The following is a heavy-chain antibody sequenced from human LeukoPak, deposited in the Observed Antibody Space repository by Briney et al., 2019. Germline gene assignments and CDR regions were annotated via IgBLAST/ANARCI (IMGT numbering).Heavy chain of an antibody. D-gene: IGHD6-6*01. J-gene: IGHJ4*02. CDR2: ISWNSAMI. CDR3: AKATYSTSPGYYFDY. V-gene: IGHV3-9*01. CDR1: GFTFDDYA. Sequence: GGFLRLSCAASGFTFDDYAMYWVRQGPGKGLEWVSGISWNSAMIAYADSVKGRFTISRDNAKNSLYLQMNSLRAEDTAFYYCAKATYSTSPGYYFDYWGQGTLVTVSS.